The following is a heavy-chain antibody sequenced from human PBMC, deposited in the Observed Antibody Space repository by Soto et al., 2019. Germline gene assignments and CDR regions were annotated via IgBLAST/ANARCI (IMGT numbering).Heavy chain of an antibody. CDR2: IHYSGRT. CDR3: ARYYFDSSGYSNCFDS. V-gene: IGHV4-31*11. Sequence: PSETLSLTCAVSGGSITSGAYYWTWIRQHPGKGLEWIAYIHYSGRTYYNPSLKSRVTISVDTSNNQFSLKLSSVTAADTAVYYCARYYFDSSGYSNCFDSWGQGTLVTVSS. CDR1: GGSITSGAYY. J-gene: IGHJ5*01. D-gene: IGHD3-22*01.